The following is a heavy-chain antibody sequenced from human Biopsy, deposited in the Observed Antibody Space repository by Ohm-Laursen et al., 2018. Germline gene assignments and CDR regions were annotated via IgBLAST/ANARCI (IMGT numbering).Heavy chain of an antibody. Sequence: ASVKVSCKASGGTLITYAISWVRQAPGQGLEWMGRIIPILHVPTYAQSFQGRVTISADKSTSTAYMELSGLGSEDTAVYYCASLEDRTFDKWGQGTLVTVSS. CDR3: ASLEDRTFDK. V-gene: IGHV1-69*04. J-gene: IGHJ4*02. CDR2: IIPILHVP. CDR1: GGTLITYA.